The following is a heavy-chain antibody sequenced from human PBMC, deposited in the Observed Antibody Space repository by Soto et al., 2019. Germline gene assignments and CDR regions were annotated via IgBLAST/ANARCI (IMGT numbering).Heavy chain of an antibody. CDR2: IYYSGST. J-gene: IGHJ4*02. V-gene: IGHV4-39*01. Sequence: SETLSLTCTVAGGYISSSSYYWGWIRQPPGKGLEWIGSIYYSGSTYYNLSLKSRVTISIDTSKKQFSLRLSSVTAADTAVHYCARLRYFDWSTFDYWGQGTLVTVSS. D-gene: IGHD3-9*01. CDR3: ARLRYFDWSTFDY. CDR1: GGYISSSSYY.